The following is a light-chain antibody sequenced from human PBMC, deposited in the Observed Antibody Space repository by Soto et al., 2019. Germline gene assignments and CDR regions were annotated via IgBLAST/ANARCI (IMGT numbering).Light chain of an antibody. V-gene: IGKV3-15*01. CDR2: GAS. J-gene: IGKJ5*01. Sequence: EIVMTQSPATLSVSPGERATLSCRASQSVSSNLAWYQQKPGQAPRLLIYGASTRATGIPARFSGSGSGTEFTLTISSLQSEDFAVYSCQQYNNWPPITFGEGTRLETK. CDR1: QSVSSN. CDR3: QQYNNWPPIT.